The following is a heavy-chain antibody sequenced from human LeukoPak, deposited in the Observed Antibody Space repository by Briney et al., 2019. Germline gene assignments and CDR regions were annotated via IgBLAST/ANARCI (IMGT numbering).Heavy chain of an antibody. D-gene: IGHD3-3*01. CDR2: ISYDGSNK. CDR3: ATFAYYDYIDY. V-gene: IGHV3-30-3*01. Sequence: GGSLRLSCAASGFTFSSYAMHWVRQAPGKGLEWVAVISYDGSNKYYADSVKGRFTISRDNSKNTLYLQMNSLRAEDTAVYYCATFAYYDYIDYWGQGTLVTVSS. CDR1: GFTFSSYA. J-gene: IGHJ4*02.